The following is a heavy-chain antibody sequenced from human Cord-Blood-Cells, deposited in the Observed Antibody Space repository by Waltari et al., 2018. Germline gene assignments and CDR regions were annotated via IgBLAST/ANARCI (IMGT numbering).Heavy chain of an antibody. V-gene: IGHV3-53*01. Sequence: EVQLVESGGVLIQPGGSLRPSCAASGFTVRSNYRIWVRLVPGKGLEWVSVSYSGGSTYYADSVKGRFTISRDNSKNTLYLQMNSLRAEDTAVYYCARDLDGTGEVGYFDYWGQGTLVTVSS. CDR2: SYSGGST. D-gene: IGHD7-27*01. CDR3: ARDLDGTGEVGYFDY. J-gene: IGHJ4*02. CDR1: GFTVRSNY.